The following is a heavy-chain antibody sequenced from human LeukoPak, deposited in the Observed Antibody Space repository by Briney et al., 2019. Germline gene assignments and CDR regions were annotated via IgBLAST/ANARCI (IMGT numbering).Heavy chain of an antibody. D-gene: IGHD5-18*01. CDR2: ISSNGGST. J-gene: IGHJ4*02. CDR1: GFTFSSYA. CDR3: AKAGLTAMGPDY. Sequence: GGSLRLSCAASGFTFSSYAMHWVRQAPGKGLEYVSAISSNGGSTYYANSVKGRFTISRDNSKNTLYLQMNSLRAEDTAVYYCAKAGLTAMGPDYWGQGTLVTVSS. V-gene: IGHV3-64*01.